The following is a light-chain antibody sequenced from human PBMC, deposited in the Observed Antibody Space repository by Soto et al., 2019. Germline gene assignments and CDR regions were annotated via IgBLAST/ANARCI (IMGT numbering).Light chain of an antibody. CDR2: AAS. Sequence: IQLTQSPSSLSASVGDRVTITCRASQGIGNSLAWYQERPGEAPKLLIYAASTLQSGVPSRFTGSGSGTDFTLTVSSLRPEDFATYYCQQLNNYPRTFGPGTKVDIK. J-gene: IGKJ3*01. CDR3: QQLNNYPRT. V-gene: IGKV1-9*01. CDR1: QGIGNS.